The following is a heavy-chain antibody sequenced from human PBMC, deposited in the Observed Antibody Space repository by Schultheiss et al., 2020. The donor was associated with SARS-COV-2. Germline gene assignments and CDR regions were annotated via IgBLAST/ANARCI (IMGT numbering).Heavy chain of an antibody. V-gene: IGHV1-2*02. D-gene: IGHD3-10*01. J-gene: IGHJ4*02. Sequence: ASVKVSCKASGYTFTSYGISWVRQATGQGLEWMGWMNPNSGGTNYAQKFQGRVTMTRDTSISTAYMVLSSLRSEDTAVYYCARVGWGVLAKADYWGQGTLVTVSS. CDR3: ARVGWGVLAKADY. CDR1: GYTFTSYG. CDR2: MNPNSGGT.